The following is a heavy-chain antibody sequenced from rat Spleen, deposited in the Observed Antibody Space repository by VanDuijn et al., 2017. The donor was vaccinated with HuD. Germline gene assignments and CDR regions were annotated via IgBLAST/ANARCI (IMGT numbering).Heavy chain of an antibody. CDR1: GFTFSNYD. D-gene: IGHD1-11*01. V-gene: IGHV5-22*01. CDR2: IRHDGTST. CDR3: TRGDGGYPG. Sequence: EVQLVESGGGLVQPGRSMKLSCAASGFTFSNYDMAWVRRAPKKGLEWVATIRHDGTSTNYGDSVKGRFTISRDSAKSTLYLQMDSLRSEDTATYYCTRGDGGYPGWGQGTLVTVSS. J-gene: IGHJ3*01.